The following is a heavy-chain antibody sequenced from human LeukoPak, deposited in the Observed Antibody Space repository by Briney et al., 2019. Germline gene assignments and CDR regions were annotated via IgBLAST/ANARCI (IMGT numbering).Heavy chain of an antibody. Sequence: GGSLRLSCAASGFTFSSYAMHWVRQAPGKGLEWVAVISYDGSNKYYADSVKGRFTISRDNSKNALYLQMNSLRAEDTAVYYCARDTVPAAPFDYWGQGTLVTVSS. CDR2: ISYDGSNK. V-gene: IGHV3-30-3*01. D-gene: IGHD2-2*01. CDR1: GFTFSSYA. CDR3: ARDTVPAAPFDY. J-gene: IGHJ4*02.